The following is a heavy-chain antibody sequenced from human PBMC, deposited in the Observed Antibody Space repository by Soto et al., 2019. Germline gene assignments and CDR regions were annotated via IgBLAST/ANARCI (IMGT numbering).Heavy chain of an antibody. J-gene: IGHJ4*02. V-gene: IGHV6-1*01. D-gene: IGHD7-27*01. CDR1: GDSVSSDTAA. CDR3: ARDNLGRAPPFDF. Sequence: SQTLSLTCAISGDSVSSDTAAWSWIRQSPSRGLEWLGRTFYRSKWYYDYAVSVKSRITIYPDTSKNQFSLQLNSVTPEDTAVYYCARDNLGRAPPFDFWGQGTLVTVSS. CDR2: TFYRSKWYY.